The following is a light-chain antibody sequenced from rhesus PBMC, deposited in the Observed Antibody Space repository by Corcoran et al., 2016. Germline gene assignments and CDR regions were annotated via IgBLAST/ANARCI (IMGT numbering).Light chain of an antibody. CDR2: AAS. CDR3: QQHNSHPLT. V-gene: IGKV1-44*02. J-gene: IGKJ4*01. Sequence: DIQMTQSPSSLSASVGDRVTITCRASQTISSYLAWYQQKPGKGPKLLIYAASSLESGVPSRCSGSGSWTEFTLTISSLQPEDFATYYCQQHNSHPLTFGGGTKVEIK. CDR1: QTISSY.